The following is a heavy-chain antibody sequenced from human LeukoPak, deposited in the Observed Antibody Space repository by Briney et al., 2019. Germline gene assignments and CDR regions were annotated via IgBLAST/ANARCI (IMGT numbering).Heavy chain of an antibody. CDR1: GGSFSDYY. Sequence: PSETLSLTCGVYGGSFSDYYWNWIRQPPGKGLEWIGEISHSGSTNYNPSLKSRVTISVDTSKNQFSLKLSSVTAADTAVYYCARETARTSWFDPWGQGTLVTVSS. J-gene: IGHJ5*02. CDR2: ISHSGST. D-gene: IGHD3/OR15-3a*01. CDR3: ARETARTSWFDP. V-gene: IGHV4-34*01.